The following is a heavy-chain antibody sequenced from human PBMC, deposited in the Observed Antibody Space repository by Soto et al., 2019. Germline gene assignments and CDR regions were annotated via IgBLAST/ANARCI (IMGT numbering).Heavy chain of an antibody. D-gene: IGHD6-13*01. CDR3: ARGEVDSGPDTAMVTRYSSSWYEYYYGMDV. CDR2: IWYDGSNK. Sequence: GGSLRLSCAASGFTFSSYGMHWVRQAPGKGLEWVAVIWYDGSNKYYADSVKGRFTISRDNSKNTLYLQMNSLRAEDTAVYYCARGEVDSGPDTAMVTRYSSSWYEYYYGMDVWGQGTTVTVSS. CDR1: GFTFSSYG. V-gene: IGHV3-33*01. J-gene: IGHJ6*02.